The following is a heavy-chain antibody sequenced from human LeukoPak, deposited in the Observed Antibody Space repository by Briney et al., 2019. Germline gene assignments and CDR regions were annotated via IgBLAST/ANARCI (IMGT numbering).Heavy chain of an antibody. CDR2: ISAYNGNT. Sequence: GASVKVSCKASGYTFTSYGISWVRQAPGQGLEWMGWISAYNGNTNYAQKLQGRVTMTTDTSTSTAYMELRSLRSEDTAVYYCARGTITYYYDSSGYPQYGWFDPWGQGTLVTVSS. V-gene: IGHV1-18*01. J-gene: IGHJ5*02. CDR3: ARGTITYYYDSSGYPQYGWFDP. CDR1: GYTFTSYG. D-gene: IGHD3-22*01.